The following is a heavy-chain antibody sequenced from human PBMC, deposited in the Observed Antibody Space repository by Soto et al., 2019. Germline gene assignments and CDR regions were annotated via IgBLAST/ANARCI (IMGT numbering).Heavy chain of an antibody. CDR1: GFTFSSYG. CDR2: IWYDGSNK. V-gene: IGHV3-33*01. Sequence: QVQLVESGGGVVQPGRSLRLSCAASGFTFSSYGMHWVRQAPGKGLEWVAVIWYDGSNKYYADSVKGRFTISRDNSKNXXYRPMNRLRTEDTAVYYCARDEGLGVNYYYYGMDGWGQGTTVTVSS. J-gene: IGHJ6*02. D-gene: IGHD3-10*01. CDR3: ARDEGLGVNYYYYGMDG.